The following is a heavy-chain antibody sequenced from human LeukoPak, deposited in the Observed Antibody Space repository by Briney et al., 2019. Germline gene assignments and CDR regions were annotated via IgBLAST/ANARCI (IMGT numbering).Heavy chain of an antibody. Sequence: GGSLRLSCAASGFTFSSYAMSWVRQAPGKGLEWVSAISGSGGSTYYADSVKGRFTISRDNYKNTLYLQMNSLTAEDTALYYCAKEPYSGSQLLDYWGQGTLVTVSS. CDR1: GFTFSSYA. J-gene: IGHJ4*02. D-gene: IGHD1-26*01. CDR2: ISGSGGST. CDR3: AKEPYSGSQLLDY. V-gene: IGHV3-23*01.